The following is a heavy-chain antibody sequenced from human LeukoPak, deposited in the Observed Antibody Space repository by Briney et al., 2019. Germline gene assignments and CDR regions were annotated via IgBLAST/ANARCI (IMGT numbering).Heavy chain of an antibody. Sequence: ASVKVSCKVSGYTLTELSMHWVRQAPGKGLEWMGGFDPEDGETIYAQKFQGRVTMTEDTSTDTAYMELSSLRSEDTAVYYCATVFYSGSYHNNIEMYYFDYWGQGTLVTVSS. CDR3: ATVFYSGSYHNNIEMYYFDY. D-gene: IGHD1-26*01. J-gene: IGHJ4*02. CDR1: GYTLTELS. CDR2: FDPEDGET. V-gene: IGHV1-24*01.